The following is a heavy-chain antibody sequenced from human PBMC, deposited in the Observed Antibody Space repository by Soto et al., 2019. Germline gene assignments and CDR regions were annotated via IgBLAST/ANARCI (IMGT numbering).Heavy chain of an antibody. V-gene: IGHV3-21*01. J-gene: IGHJ2*01. Sequence: EVQLVESGGGLVKPGGSLRLSCAASGFTFSSYSMNWVRQAPGKGLEWVSSISSSSSYIYYADSVKGRFTISRDNAKNSLYLQMNSLRAEDTAVYYCARDSRDGYNLGYFDLWGRGTLVTVSS. CDR2: ISSSSSYI. D-gene: IGHD5-12*01. CDR1: GFTFSSYS. CDR3: ARDSRDGYNLGYFDL.